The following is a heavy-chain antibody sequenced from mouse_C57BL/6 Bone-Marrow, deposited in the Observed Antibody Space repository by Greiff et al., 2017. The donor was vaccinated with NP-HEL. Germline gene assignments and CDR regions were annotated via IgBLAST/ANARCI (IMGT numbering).Heavy chain of an antibody. V-gene: IGHV1-26*01. Sequence: VQLQQSGPELVKPGASVKISCKASGYTFTDYYMNWVKQSHGKSLEWIGDINPNNGGTSYNQKFKGKATLTVDKSSSTAYMELRSLTSEDSAVYYCARIPPVYDYDGGYYFDYWGQGTTLTVSS. D-gene: IGHD2-4*01. CDR2: INPNNGGT. CDR1: GYTFTDYY. CDR3: ARIPPVYDYDGGYYFDY. J-gene: IGHJ2*01.